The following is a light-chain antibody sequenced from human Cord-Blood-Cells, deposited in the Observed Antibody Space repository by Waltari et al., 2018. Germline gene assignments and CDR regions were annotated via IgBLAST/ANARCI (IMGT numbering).Light chain of an antibody. CDR3: CSYAGSYTLV. V-gene: IGLV2-11*01. CDR1: SSDVGGYNY. CDR2: DVS. J-gene: IGLJ3*02. Sequence: QSALTQPRSVSGSPGQSVTISCTGTSSDVGGYNYVSWYQPHPGKAPKLMIYDVSTRPSGVPDRFSVSKSGNTAALTSSGLQAEDEADYYCCSYAGSYTLVFGGGTNLTVL.